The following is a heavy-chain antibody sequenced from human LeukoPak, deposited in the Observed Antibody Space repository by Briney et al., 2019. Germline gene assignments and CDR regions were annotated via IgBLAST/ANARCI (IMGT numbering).Heavy chain of an antibody. CDR1: GFTLTTYG. Sequence: QAGTSLTLSCAASGFTLTTYGIHWVRQAPSKWLEWVAVISYDGINKDYADSVKGRFTISRDISKNTVSLQMNNLRVEDTAVYYCAKDRIGVATPKAYFDYWGQGTLVTVSS. V-gene: IGHV3-30*18. J-gene: IGHJ4*02. CDR3: AKDRIGVATPKAYFDY. D-gene: IGHD6-19*01. CDR2: ISYDGINK.